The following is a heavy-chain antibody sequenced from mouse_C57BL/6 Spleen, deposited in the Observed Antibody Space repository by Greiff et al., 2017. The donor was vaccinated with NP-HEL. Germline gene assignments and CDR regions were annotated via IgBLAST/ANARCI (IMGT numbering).Heavy chain of an antibody. CDR1: GYTFTDYY. CDR3: ARWGSYGY. D-gene: IGHD1-1*01. CDR2: INPNNGGT. J-gene: IGHJ2*01. V-gene: IGHV1-26*01. Sequence: EVQLQQSGPELVKPGASVKISCKASGYTFTDYYMNWVKQSHGKSLEWIGDINPNNGGTSYNQKFKGKATLTVDKSSSTAYMELRSLTSEDSAVYYCARWGSYGYWGQGTTLTVSS.